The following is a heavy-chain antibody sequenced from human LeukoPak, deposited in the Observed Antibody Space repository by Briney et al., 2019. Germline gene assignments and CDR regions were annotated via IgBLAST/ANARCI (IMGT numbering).Heavy chain of an antibody. V-gene: IGHV3-21*01. CDR1: GFTFSSYS. CDR3: AREASVATTRIYYYYYYMDV. CDR2: ISSSSSYI. J-gene: IGHJ6*03. D-gene: IGHD5-12*01. Sequence: GGSLRLSCAASGFTFSSYSMNWVRQAPGKGLEWVSSISSSSSYIYYADSVKGRFTIPRDNAKNSLYLQMNSLGAEDTAVYYCAREASVATTRIYYYYYYMDVWGKGTTVTVSS.